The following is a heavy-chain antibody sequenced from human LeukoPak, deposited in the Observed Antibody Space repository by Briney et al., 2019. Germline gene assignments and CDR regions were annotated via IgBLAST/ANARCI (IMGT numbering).Heavy chain of an antibody. D-gene: IGHD2-2*01. CDR1: GFTFSSYV. V-gene: IGHV3-30*04. J-gene: IGHJ4*02. CDR3: ANEGYCSSTSCLPHDY. Sequence: GGSLRLSCAASGFTFSSYVMHWVRQAPGKGLEWVAIISYDGSNEYYADSVKGRFTISRDNSKNTLYLQMNSLRAEDTAVYYCANEGYCSSTSCLPHDYWGQGTLVTVSS. CDR2: ISYDGSNE.